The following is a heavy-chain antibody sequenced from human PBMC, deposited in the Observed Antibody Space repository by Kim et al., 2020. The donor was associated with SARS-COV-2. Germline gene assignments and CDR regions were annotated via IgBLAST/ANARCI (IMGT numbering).Heavy chain of an antibody. D-gene: IGHD4-17*01. Sequence: TGDADSGKGPFTISRDNAKNSLYLQMNSLRAEDTALYYCAREGRGVTTAYWGQGTLVTVSS. J-gene: IGHJ4*02. CDR3: AREGRGVTTAY. V-gene: IGHV3-20*03. CDR2: T.